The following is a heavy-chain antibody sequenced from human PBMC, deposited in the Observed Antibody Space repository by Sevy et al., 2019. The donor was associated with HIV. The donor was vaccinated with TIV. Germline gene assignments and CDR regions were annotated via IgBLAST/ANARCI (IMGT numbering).Heavy chain of an antibody. CDR2: IYPGDSDT. Sequence: GESLKNSCKGSGYTFTNYWFGWVRQMPGKGLEWMGIIYPGDSDTRYSPSFQGQVTISADKSISTAYLQWSSLKASDTAMYYCARYPIVVVPAAEYYFDYRGQGTLVTVSS. V-gene: IGHV5-51*01. CDR3: ARYPIVVVPAAEYYFDY. CDR1: GYTFTNYW. D-gene: IGHD2-2*01. J-gene: IGHJ4*02.